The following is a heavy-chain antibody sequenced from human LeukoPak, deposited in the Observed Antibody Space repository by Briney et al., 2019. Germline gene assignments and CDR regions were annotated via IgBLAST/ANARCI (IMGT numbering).Heavy chain of an antibody. CDR2: ISGFGGIT. CDR3: AKNLPQFCSGSNCYEEY. Sequence: PGGSLRLSCAASGFTFSTYTMSWVRQAPGKGLEWVSLISGFGGITQYADSVKGRFTISRDSSKNTLYLQMNSLRVEDTATYYCAKNLPQFCSGSNCYEEYWGQGTMVTVSS. CDR1: GFTFSTYT. D-gene: IGHD2-15*01. V-gene: IGHV3-23*01. J-gene: IGHJ4*02.